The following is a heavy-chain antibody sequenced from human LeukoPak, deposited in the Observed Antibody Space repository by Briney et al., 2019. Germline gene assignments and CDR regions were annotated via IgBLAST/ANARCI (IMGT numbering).Heavy chain of an antibody. V-gene: IGHV4-59*01. CDR1: DGSISSYY. Sequence: SETLSLTCTVSDGSISSYYWSWIRQPPGKGLEWIGYIYYSGSTNYNPSLKSRVTISVDTSKNQFSLKLSSVTAADTAVYYCARIPYYYDSSGYSDDAFDIWGQGTMVTVSS. D-gene: IGHD3-22*01. CDR3: ARIPYYYDSSGYSDDAFDI. CDR2: IYYSGST. J-gene: IGHJ3*02.